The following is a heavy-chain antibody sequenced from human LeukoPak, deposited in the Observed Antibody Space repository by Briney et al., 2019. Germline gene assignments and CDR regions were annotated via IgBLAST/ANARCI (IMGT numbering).Heavy chain of an antibody. D-gene: IGHD3-22*01. CDR2: INPSGGST. CDR3: ASTYYYDSSGYGLVRLGPFDY. CDR1: GYTFTSYY. Sequence: ASVKVSCKASGYTFTSYYMHWVRQAPGQGLEWMGKINPSGGSTSYAQKFQGRVTMTRDTSTSTVYMELSSLRSEDTAVYHCASTYYYDSSGYGLVRLGPFDYWGQGTLVTVSS. J-gene: IGHJ4*02. V-gene: IGHV1-46*01.